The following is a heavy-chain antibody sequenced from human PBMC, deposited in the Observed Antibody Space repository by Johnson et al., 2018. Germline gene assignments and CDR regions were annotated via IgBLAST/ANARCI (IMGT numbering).Heavy chain of an antibody. D-gene: IGHD1-1*01. Sequence: QVQLQESGGGVVQPGRSLRLSCAASGFTFSSYGMHWVRPAPGKGLEWVAVIYSGGSTYYADSVKGRFTISSDNSKNTLYLQMNSLRAEDTAVYYCASPRYNWNDVWYAFDIWGQGTMVTVSS. J-gene: IGHJ3*02. CDR3: ASPRYNWNDVWYAFDI. CDR2: IYSGGST. V-gene: IGHV3-NL1*01. CDR1: GFTFSSYG.